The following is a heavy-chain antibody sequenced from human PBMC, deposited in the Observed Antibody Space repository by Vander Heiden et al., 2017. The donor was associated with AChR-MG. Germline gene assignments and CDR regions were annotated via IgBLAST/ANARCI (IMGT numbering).Heavy chain of an antibody. V-gene: IGHV3-7*01. CDR3: ARNLFQSPAM. CDR1: GLIFSDYW. J-gene: IGHJ4*02. CDR2: INRDGSES. Sequence: EVQLVESGGALVQPGGSLRLSCVTSGLIFSDYWMTWVRQAPGKGLEWVASINRDGSESYYVDSVKGRFTIYRDNARNSLYLQMDSLRVEDSAIYYCARNLFQSPAMWGQGTLVTVSS.